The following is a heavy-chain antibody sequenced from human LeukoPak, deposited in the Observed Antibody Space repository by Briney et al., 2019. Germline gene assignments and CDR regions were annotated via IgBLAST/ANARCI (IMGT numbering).Heavy chain of an antibody. CDR3: TRVFVGDEYSSSGY. CDR2: INWNGGST. D-gene: IGHD6-13*01. Sequence: GGSLRLSCAASGFTFDDYGMSWVRQAPGKGLEWVSGINWNGGSTGYADSVKGRFTISGDNAKNTLYLQMNSLKVEDTAVYYCTRVFVGDEYSSSGYWGQGTLVTVSS. CDR1: GFTFDDYG. J-gene: IGHJ4*02. V-gene: IGHV3-20*04.